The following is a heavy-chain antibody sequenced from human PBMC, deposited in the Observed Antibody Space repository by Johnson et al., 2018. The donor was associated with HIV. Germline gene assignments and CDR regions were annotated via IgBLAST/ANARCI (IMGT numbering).Heavy chain of an antibody. CDR1: GFTFRSYA. CDR3: ARGRKDIAAVDGLDTDGFDI. CDR2: ISYDGNNK. D-gene: IGHD6-13*01. V-gene: IGHV3-30-3*01. Sequence: QVQLMESGGGLVQPGGSLRLSCVVSGFTFRSYAMHWVRQAPGKGLEWVAVISYDGNNKYYADSVKGRFTISRDTSRDTLYLQMTSLRPEDTAVYYCARGRKDIAAVDGLDTDGFDIWGQGTMVIVSS. J-gene: IGHJ3*02.